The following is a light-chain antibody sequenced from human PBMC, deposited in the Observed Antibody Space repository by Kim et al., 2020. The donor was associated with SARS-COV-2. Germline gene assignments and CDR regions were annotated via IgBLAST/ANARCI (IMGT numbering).Light chain of an antibody. J-gene: IGLJ1*01. CDR3: QVGGRSTASYV. Sequence: ARGQTSRITRGGNHHGSKNVHWCQQRPGQAPVVVSYRDSSRPAGIPERFSGSNSGNTATLTISRVQAGDEADYYCQVGGRSTASYVFGSGTKVTVL. CDR1: HHGSKN. V-gene: IGLV3-9*01. CDR2: RDS.